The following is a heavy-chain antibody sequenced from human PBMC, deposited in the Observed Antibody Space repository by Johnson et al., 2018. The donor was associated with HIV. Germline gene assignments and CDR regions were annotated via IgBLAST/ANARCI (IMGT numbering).Heavy chain of an antibody. CDR1: GFTFSSNY. CDR3: ARGPYYYDNFGFFGAFDI. Sequence: QMLLVESGGGLVQPGGSLRLSCAASGFTFSSNYMSWVRQAPGKGLEWVAVMWYDGSNKYYADSVKGRFTISRDNSKNTLFLQMNSLRAEDTAVYYCARGPYYYDNFGFFGAFDIWGQGTVVTVSS. V-gene: IGHV3-33*08. J-gene: IGHJ3*02. CDR2: MWYDGSNK. D-gene: IGHD3-22*01.